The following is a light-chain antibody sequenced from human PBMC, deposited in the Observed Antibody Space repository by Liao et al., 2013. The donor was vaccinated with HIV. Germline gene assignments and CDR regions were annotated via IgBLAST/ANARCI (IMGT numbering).Light chain of an antibody. Sequence: SYVLTQPPSVSLAPGETAMITCGGNNIGGKGVHWYQQKPGRAPVLVIYYDTDRPSGIPERFSGSNSGNTATLTISRVEAGDEADYYCQVWDSPSDHRVFGGGTKLTVV. J-gene: IGLJ3*02. V-gene: IGLV3-21*04. CDR3: QVWDSPSDHRV. CDR2: YDT. CDR1: NIGGKG.